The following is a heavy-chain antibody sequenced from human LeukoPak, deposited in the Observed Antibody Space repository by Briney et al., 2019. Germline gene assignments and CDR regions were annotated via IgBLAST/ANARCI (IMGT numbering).Heavy chain of an antibody. J-gene: IGHJ4*02. CDR2: INHSGST. Sequence: SETLSLTCTVSGGSISTSDRYWGWIRQPPGKGLEWIGEINHSGSTNYNPSLKSRVTISVDTSKNQFSLKLSSVTAADTAVYYCARLLGVRGGNYWGQGTLVTVSS. CDR3: ARLLGVRGGNY. V-gene: IGHV4-39*07. D-gene: IGHD3-16*01. CDR1: GGSISTSDRY.